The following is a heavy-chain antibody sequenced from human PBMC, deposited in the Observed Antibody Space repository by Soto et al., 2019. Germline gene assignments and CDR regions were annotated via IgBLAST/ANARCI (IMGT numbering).Heavy chain of an antibody. J-gene: IGHJ4*02. Sequence: QVQLVESGGGVVQPGRSLRLSCAASGFTFSTYGIHWVRQAPGKGLEWVAVIWYDGSSKYYADSVKGRFTISRDTSKNTLYLQMNSLIAEDTAVYYCARNWQWGSGWYPFDYWGQGTLVTVSS. V-gene: IGHV3-33*01. CDR2: IWYDGSSK. CDR1: GFTFSTYG. D-gene: IGHD6-19*01. CDR3: ARNWQWGSGWYPFDY.